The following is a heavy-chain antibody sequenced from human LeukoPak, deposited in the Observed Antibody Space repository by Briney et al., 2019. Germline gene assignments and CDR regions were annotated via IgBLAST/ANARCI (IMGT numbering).Heavy chain of an antibody. CDR3: ARLASGSYGPLTPFDY. CDR2: VFYRGAT. Sequence: SETLSLTCTVSGGSISSYYWSWIRQPPGKGPEWIGYVFYRGATNYNPSLKSRVTISVDTSKNQFSLRLSSVTAADTAVYYSARLASGSYGPLTPFDYWGQGTLVTVSS. V-gene: IGHV4-59*08. J-gene: IGHJ4*02. D-gene: IGHD1-26*01. CDR1: GGSISSYY.